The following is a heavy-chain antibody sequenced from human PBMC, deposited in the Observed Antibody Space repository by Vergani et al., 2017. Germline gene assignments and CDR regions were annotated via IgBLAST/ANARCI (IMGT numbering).Heavy chain of an antibody. V-gene: IGHV4-34*01. D-gene: IGHD4-17*01. CDR2: INHSGST. Sequence: QVQLQQWGAGLLKPSETLSLTCAVYGGSFSGYYWSWIRQPPGKGLEWIGEINHSGSTNYNPSLKSRVTISVDTSKNQSSLKLSSVTAADTAVYYCARGSQTTVTTSYYFDYWGQGTTVTVSS. J-gene: IGHJ4*03. CDR1: GGSFSGYY. CDR3: ARGSQTTVTTSYYFDY.